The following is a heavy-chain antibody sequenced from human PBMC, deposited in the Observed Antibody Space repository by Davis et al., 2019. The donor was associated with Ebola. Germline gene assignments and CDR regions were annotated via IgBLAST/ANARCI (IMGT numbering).Heavy chain of an antibody. CDR1: GFTFSTYA. CDR2: ISGSGGDP. D-gene: IGHD7-27*01. J-gene: IGHJ4*02. CDR3: VKGVPWGGLRTGYFDY. V-gene: IGHV3-23*01. Sequence: PGGSLRLSCAGSGFTFSTYAMTWVRQAPGKGLEWVSRISGSGGDPHYADSVKGRFTISRDNSKNTLYLQMSSLRAEDTAVYYCVKGVPWGGLRTGYFDYWGQGTLVTVSS.